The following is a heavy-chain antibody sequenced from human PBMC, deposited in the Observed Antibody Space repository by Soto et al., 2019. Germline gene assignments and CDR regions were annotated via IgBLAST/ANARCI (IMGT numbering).Heavy chain of an antibody. CDR1: GYTFTSYD. D-gene: IGHD6-6*01. CDR3: ARAGGSSSTPKYYYYYYMVV. Sequence: GASVKVSCKASGYTFTSYDINWVRQATGQGLEWMGWMNPNSGNTGYAQKFQGRVTMTRNTSISTAYMELSSLRSEDTAVYYCARAGGSSSTPKYYYYYYMVVRGKGITITVS. CDR2: MNPNSGNT. J-gene: IGHJ6*03. V-gene: IGHV1-8*01.